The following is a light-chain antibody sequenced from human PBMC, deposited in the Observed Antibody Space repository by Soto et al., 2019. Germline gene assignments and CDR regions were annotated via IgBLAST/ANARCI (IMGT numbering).Light chain of an antibody. Sequence: VLTQSPSASASLGASVKLTCTLSSGHNNYAIAWHQQQPEKGPRYLMKLNSDGSHSKGDGIPDHFSGSSSRAERCLPSSALQSEDNADYYCHLWGTGIQVFRGGTKVTVL. J-gene: IGLJ3*02. CDR1: SGHNNYA. V-gene: IGLV4-69*01. CDR2: LNSDGSH. CDR3: HLWGTGIQV.